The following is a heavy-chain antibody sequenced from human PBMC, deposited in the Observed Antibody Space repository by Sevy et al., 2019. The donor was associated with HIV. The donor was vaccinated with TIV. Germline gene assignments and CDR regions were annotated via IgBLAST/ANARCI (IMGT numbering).Heavy chain of an antibody. V-gene: IGHV1-69*13. CDR1: GGTFSSYI. Sequence: ASVKVSCKASGGTFSSYIVSWVRQAPGQGLEWMGGITPVLRTTNYAHKFQGRVTITADESTSTVYMEMSRLKSEDTAVYYCARWSISIDHWGQGTLVTVSS. CDR3: ARWSISIDH. J-gene: IGHJ4*02. CDR2: ITPVLRTT.